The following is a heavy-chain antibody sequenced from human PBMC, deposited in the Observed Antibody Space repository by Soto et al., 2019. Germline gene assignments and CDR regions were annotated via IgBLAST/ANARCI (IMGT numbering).Heavy chain of an antibody. D-gene: IGHD2-21*02. V-gene: IGHV3-30*18. CDR3: AKDAVTRGGACPFDH. CDR2: ISFDGSTK. CDR1: GITFSRYG. Sequence: QVHLVESGGGVVQPGRSLRLSYEVSGITFSRYGMNWVRQAAGKGLEWVAAISFDGSTKYYADSVKGRFTISRDNSRDTLFLEVNSLRAEDTAVYYCAKDAVTRGGACPFDHWGQGTLVTVSS. J-gene: IGHJ4*02.